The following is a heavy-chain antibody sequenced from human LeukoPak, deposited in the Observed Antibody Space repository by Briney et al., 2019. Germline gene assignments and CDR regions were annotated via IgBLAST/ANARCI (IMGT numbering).Heavy chain of an antibody. V-gene: IGHV1-2*02. CDR2: INPNSGGT. Sequence: ASVKVSCKASGYTFTGYYMHWVRQAPGQGLEWMGWINPNSGGTNYAQKFQGRDTMTRDTSISTAYMELSRLRSDDTAVYYCARVKPGIQLWSTASYFDYWGQGTLVTVSS. D-gene: IGHD5-18*01. CDR1: GYTFTGYY. J-gene: IGHJ4*02. CDR3: ARVKPGIQLWSTASYFDY.